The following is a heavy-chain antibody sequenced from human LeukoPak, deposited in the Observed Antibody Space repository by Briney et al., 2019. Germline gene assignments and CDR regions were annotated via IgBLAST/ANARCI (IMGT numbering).Heavy chain of an antibody. V-gene: IGHV1-18*01. D-gene: IGHD1-7*01. CDR3: ARDVRGAGLELRKFDY. CDR1: GYTFTSYG. CDR2: VSGYNGNT. J-gene: IGHJ4*02. Sequence: VASVKVSCKASGYTFTSYGITWVRQAPGQGLEWMGWVSGYNGNTRYAQNLQGRVTMTTDTSTNTAYMELRSLRSDDTAVYYCARDVRGAGLELRKFDYWGQGTLVSVSS.